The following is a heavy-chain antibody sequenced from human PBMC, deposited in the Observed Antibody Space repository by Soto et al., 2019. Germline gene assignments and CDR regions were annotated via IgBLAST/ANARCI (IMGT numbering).Heavy chain of an antibody. D-gene: IGHD3-22*01. Sequence: PGGSLRLSCAASGFAFSSNAMHWVRQAPGKGLEWVAVISYGGSDKYYADSVKGRFTISRDNPKNTLYLQMNSLRVEDTAVFYCARGSSRYDSAGYIDYWGRGTLVTVSS. CDR3: ARGSSRYDSAGYIDY. CDR1: GFAFSSNA. CDR2: ISYGGSDK. J-gene: IGHJ4*02. V-gene: IGHV3-30-3*01.